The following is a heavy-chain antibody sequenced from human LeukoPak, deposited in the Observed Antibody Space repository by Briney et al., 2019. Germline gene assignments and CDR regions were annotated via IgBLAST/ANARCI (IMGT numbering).Heavy chain of an antibody. CDR2: ISGSGSNK. Sequence: PGGSLRLSCAASGFTFSDYFMTWIRQAPGKGLEWVSYISGSGSNKYYADSVKGRFTISRDNAKNSLYLQMNSLRVEDTAVYYCATSQSSVAGIVVDWGQGTLVTVSS. V-gene: IGHV3-11*04. D-gene: IGHD6-19*01. CDR1: GFTFSDYF. J-gene: IGHJ4*02. CDR3: ATSQSSVAGIVVD.